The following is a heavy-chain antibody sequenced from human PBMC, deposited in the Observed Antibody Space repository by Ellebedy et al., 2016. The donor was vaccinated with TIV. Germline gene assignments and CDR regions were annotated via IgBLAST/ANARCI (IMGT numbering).Heavy chain of an antibody. CDR1: GGPFSGNA. CDR2: INPIFGIA. V-gene: IGHV1-69*13. D-gene: IGHD3-10*01. Sequence: AASVKVSCKASGGPFSGNAIIWVRQAPGQGLEWMGGINPIFGIANYAQKFQGRVTITADASTSTANMDLGSLRSEDTAVYYCARGENYYGSGSYPLWGQGTLVTVSS. CDR3: ARGENYYGSGSYPL. J-gene: IGHJ4*02.